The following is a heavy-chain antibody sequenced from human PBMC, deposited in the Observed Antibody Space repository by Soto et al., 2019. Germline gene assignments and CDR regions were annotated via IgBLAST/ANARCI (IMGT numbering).Heavy chain of an antibody. D-gene: IGHD3-22*01. Sequence: ETLSLTCTVSGGSISSYYWSWIRQPPGKGLEWIGYIYYSGSTNYNPSLKSRVTISADTSKNQFSLKLSSVTAADTAVYYCARLTYYYDSSGLDAFDIWGQGTMVTVSS. CDR1: GGSISSYY. J-gene: IGHJ3*02. CDR3: ARLTYYYDSSGLDAFDI. V-gene: IGHV4-59*01. CDR2: IYYSGST.